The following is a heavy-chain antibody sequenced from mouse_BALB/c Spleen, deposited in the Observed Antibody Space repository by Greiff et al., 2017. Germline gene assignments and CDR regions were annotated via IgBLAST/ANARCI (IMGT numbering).Heavy chain of an antibody. J-gene: IGHJ2*01. CDR2: IDPENGNT. V-gene: IGHV14-1*02. Sequence: VQLKQSGAELVRPGALVKLSCKASGYNIKDYYMHWVKQRPEQGLEWIGWIDPENGNTIYDPKFQGKASITADTSSNTAYLQLSSLTSEDTAVYYCARSRRSGFDYWGQGTTLTVSS. CDR3: ARSRRSGFDY. CDR1: GYNIKDYY.